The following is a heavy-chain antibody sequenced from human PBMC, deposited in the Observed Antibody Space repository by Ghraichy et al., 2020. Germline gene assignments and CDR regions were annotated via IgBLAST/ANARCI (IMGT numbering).Heavy chain of an antibody. CDR3: ARVSLHYNVLTGFSFDY. Sequence: GGSLRLSCAASGFTFSSYWMTWVRQAPGKGLEWVANIKQDGSEKYYVDSVKGRFTISRDNAKNSLYLRMNRLRAEDTAVYYCARVSLHYNVLTGFSFDYWGQGTLVTVSS. V-gene: IGHV3-7*01. D-gene: IGHD3-9*01. CDR1: GFTFSSYW. J-gene: IGHJ4*02. CDR2: IKQDGSEK.